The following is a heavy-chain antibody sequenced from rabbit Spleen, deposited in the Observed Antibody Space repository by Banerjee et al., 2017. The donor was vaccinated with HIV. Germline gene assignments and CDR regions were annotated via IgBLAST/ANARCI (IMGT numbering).Heavy chain of an antibody. J-gene: IGHJ4*01. CDR1: GFSFSDRDV. Sequence: QEQLVESGGGLVKPEGSLTLTCKASGFSFSDRDVMCWVRQAPGKGLEWIACINTATGKAVYASWAKGRFAASKTSSTTVTLQMTSLTGADTATYFCARSYDDYASSGYYLWGPGTLVTVS. V-gene: IGHV1S45*01. CDR2: INTATGKA. D-gene: IGHD8-1*01. CDR3: ARSYDDYASSGYYL.